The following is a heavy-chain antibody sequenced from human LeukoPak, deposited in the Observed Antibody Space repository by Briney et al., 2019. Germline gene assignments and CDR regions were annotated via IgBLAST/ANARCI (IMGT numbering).Heavy chain of an antibody. D-gene: IGHD6-25*01. CDR1: GFTFSDYY. CDR2: ISSSGTTI. CDR3: TRSIAAADGGVYYYMDV. J-gene: IGHJ6*03. V-gene: IGHV3-11*01. Sequence: GGSLRLSCVASGFTFSDYYMSWIRQAPGKGLEWISYISSSGTTIYYTDSVKGRLTISRDNAKNSLYLQMNSLRAEDTAVYFCTRSIAAADGGVYYYMDVWGKGTTVTISS.